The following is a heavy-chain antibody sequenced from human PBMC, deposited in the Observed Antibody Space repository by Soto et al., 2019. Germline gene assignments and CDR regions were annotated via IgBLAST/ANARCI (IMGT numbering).Heavy chain of an antibody. V-gene: IGHV3-23*01. CDR3: AKVRSITIFGVVISAPLLDY. J-gene: IGHJ4*02. CDR2: IVGTGGST. CDR1: GFTFSSYA. D-gene: IGHD3-3*01. Sequence: GSLRLSWAASGFTFSSYAMRWVRQAPGEGLGVVLAIVGTGGSTYLADAVKGRFTTSTDNSKIPLYLQMNSLTAEDTAVYYFAKVRSITIFGVVISAPLLDYWGQGTRGTFSA.